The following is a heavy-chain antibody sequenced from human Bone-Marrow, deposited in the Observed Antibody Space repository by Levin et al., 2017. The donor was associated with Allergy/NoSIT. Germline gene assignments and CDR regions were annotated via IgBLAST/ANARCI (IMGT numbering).Heavy chain of an antibody. CDR3: ARNGVGTAAGTP. CDR1: GFSVSRNY. V-gene: IGHV3-66*01. Sequence: GGSLRLSCAASGFSVSRNYMSWVRQAPGKGLEWVSLIYSGGDTQYADSVKGRFTISRDNSRNTLYLQMNSLRGDDTAVYYCARNGVGTAAGTPWGQETLVTVSS. CDR2: IYSGGDT. D-gene: IGHD6-13*01. J-gene: IGHJ4*02.